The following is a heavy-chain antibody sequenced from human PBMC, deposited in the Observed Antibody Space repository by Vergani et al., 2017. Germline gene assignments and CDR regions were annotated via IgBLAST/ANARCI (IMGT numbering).Heavy chain of an antibody. V-gene: IGHV1-69*06. D-gene: IGHD6-19*01. CDR1: GGTFSSYA. J-gene: IGHJ6*02. CDR3: ASIAVAGTGDYYYYGMDV. Sequence: QVQLVQSGAEVKKPGSSVKVSCKASGGTFSSYAISWVRQAPGQGLEWMGGIIPIFGTANYAQKFQGRVTITADKSTSTAYMELSSLRAADTAVYYCASIAVAGTGDYYYYGMDVWGQGTTVTVSS. CDR2: IIPIFGTA.